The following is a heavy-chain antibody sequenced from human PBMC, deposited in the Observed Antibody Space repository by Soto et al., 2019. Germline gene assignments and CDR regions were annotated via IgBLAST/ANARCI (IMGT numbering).Heavy chain of an antibody. V-gene: IGHV4-59*01. CDR1: GGSISSDY. D-gene: IGHD3-22*01. CDR2: IYYSGST. CDR3: ARVEGRGYQDWFDP. Sequence: QVQLQESGPGLVKPSETLSLTCTVSGGSISSDYWSWIRQPPGKGLEWIGYIYYSGSTSYNPSLKSRVTISVDTAKNQCSLKLSYVTAADTAVYYCARVEGRGYQDWFDPWGQGTLVTVSS. J-gene: IGHJ5*02.